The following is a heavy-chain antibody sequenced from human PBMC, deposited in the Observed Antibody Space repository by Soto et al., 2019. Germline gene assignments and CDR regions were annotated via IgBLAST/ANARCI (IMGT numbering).Heavy chain of an antibody. V-gene: IGHV3-13*01. CDR2: IGTAGDI. J-gene: IGHJ6*02. CDR3: ARGMGRGYSYGIQYYYGMDV. Sequence: PGGSLRLSCASSGFTFSSYDMHWVRQSTGNGLEWVSGIGTAGDIYYPDSVKGRFTISRENAKNSLYLQMIGLRAEDTAVYYCARGMGRGYSYGIQYYYGMDVWGQGTTVTVSS. D-gene: IGHD5-18*01. CDR1: GFTFSSYD.